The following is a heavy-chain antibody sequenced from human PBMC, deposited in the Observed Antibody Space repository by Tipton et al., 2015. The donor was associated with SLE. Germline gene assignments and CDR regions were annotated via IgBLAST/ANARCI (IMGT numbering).Heavy chain of an antibody. CDR2: IYYGGST. J-gene: IGHJ3*02. CDR1: GGSVSSGSYY. D-gene: IGHD3-16*01. CDR3: AIPRTSYDAFDI. V-gene: IGHV4-61*01. Sequence: TLSLTCTVSGGSVSSGSYYWSWIRQPPGKGLEWIGYIYYGGSTNYNPSLKSRVTISVDTSKNQFSLKLSSVTAADTAVYYCAIPRTSYDAFDIWGQGTMVTVSS.